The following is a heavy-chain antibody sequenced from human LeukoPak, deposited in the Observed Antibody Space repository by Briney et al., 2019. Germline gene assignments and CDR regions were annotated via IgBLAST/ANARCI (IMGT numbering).Heavy chain of an antibody. V-gene: IGHV4-61*02. CDR3: AMRERLAAAFDY. D-gene: IGHD6-13*01. CDR2: IYTSGST. J-gene: IGHJ4*02. CDR1: GGSISGASYY. Sequence: ASETLPLTCTVSGGSISGASYYWSWIRQPAGKGLEWIGRIYTSGSTNYNPSLKSRVTISVDTSKNQFSLKLSSVTAADTAVYYCAMRERLAAAFDYWGQGTLVTVSS.